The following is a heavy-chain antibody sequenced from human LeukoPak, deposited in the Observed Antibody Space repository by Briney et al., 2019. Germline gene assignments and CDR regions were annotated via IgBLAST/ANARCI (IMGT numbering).Heavy chain of an antibody. CDR1: GFTFSSYG. V-gene: IGHV3-30*02. CDR2: IRYDGSNK. D-gene: IGHD3-10*01. CDR3: AKDGGFGELSIMDV. Sequence: GGSLRLSCAASGFTFSSYGMHWVRQAPGKGLEWVAFIRYDGSNKYYADSVKGRFTISRDNSKNTLYLQMNSLRAEDTAVYYCAKDGGFGELSIMDVWGKGTTVTISS. J-gene: IGHJ6*03.